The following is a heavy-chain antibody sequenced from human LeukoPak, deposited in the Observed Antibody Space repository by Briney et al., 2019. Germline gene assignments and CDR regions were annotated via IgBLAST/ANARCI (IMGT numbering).Heavy chain of an antibody. CDR1: GGSFSGYY. V-gene: IGHV4-34*01. CDR3: ARVEIAAAGIQEYNWFDP. Sequence: SETLSLTCAVYGGSFSGYYWSWIRQPPGKGLEWIGEINHSGSTNYNPSPKSRVTISVDTSKNQFSLKLSSVTAADTAVYYCARVEIAAAGIQEYNWFDPWGQGTLVTVSS. CDR2: INHSGST. J-gene: IGHJ5*02. D-gene: IGHD6-13*01.